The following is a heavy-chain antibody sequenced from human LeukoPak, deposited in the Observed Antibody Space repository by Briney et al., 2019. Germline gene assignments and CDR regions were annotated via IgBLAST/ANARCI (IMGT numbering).Heavy chain of an antibody. J-gene: IGHJ4*02. V-gene: IGHV4-34*01. CDR2: INHSGST. Sequence: SETLSLTCAVYGGSFSGYYWSWIRQPPGKGLEWIGEINHSGSTNYNPSLKSRVTISVGTSKNQFSLKLSSVTAADTAVYYCARVKGDTAMVSDYWGQGTLVTVSS. CDR1: GGSFSGYY. D-gene: IGHD5-18*01. CDR3: ARVKGDTAMVSDY.